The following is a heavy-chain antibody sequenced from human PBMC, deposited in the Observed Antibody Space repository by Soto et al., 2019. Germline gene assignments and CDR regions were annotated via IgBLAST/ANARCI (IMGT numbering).Heavy chain of an antibody. CDR3: ASPGRMATIDYYYGMDV. CDR2: INSDGSST. V-gene: IGHV3-74*01. D-gene: IGHD5-12*01. J-gene: IGHJ6*02. CDR1: GFTFSSYW. Sequence: EVQLVESGGGLVQPGGSLRLSCAASGFTFSSYWIHWVRQAPGKGLVWVSRINSDGSSTSYADSVKGRFTISRDNAKNTLYLQMNSLRAEDTAVYYCASPGRMATIDYYYGMDVWGQGTTVTVSS.